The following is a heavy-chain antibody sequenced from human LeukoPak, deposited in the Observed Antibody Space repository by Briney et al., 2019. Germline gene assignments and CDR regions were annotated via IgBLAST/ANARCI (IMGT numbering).Heavy chain of an antibody. J-gene: IGHJ6*03. CDR1: GFSFISYA. Sequence: GGSLRLSCAASGFSFISYAMSWVRQAPGKGLEWVSAISGRGGSTYYADSVKGRFTISRDNSNNTLYLQMSSLRAEDTAVYYCARSATIAYYYYMDIWGKGTTVTVSS. CDR3: ARSATIAYYYYMDI. CDR2: ISGRGGST. D-gene: IGHD3-3*01. V-gene: IGHV3-23*01.